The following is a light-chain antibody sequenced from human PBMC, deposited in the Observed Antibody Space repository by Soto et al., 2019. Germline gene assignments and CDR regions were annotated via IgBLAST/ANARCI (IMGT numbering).Light chain of an antibody. J-gene: IGLJ2*01. V-gene: IGLV2-14*01. CDR3: SSYTSSSLGVV. Sequence: QSALTQPASVSGSPGQSITISCTGTSSDVGGYNYVSWYQQHPGKAPKLMIYDVSNRPSGVSNRFSGSKSGNTASLTISGLQPEDEADYYCSSYTSSSLGVVFGGGTKVTVL. CDR1: SSDVGGYNY. CDR2: DVS.